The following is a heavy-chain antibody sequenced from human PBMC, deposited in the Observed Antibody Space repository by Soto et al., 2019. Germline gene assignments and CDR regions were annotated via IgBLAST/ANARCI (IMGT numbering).Heavy chain of an antibody. V-gene: IGHV1-69*13. CDR3: ARGRYPYYYYYGMDV. D-gene: IGHD1-1*01. CDR2: IIPIFDTA. Sequence: SVKVSCKASGGTFSSYAISWVRQAPGQGLEWMGGIIPIFDTANYAQKFQGRVTITADESTSTAYMELSSLRSEDTAVYYCARGRYPYYYYYGMDVWGQGTTVTVSS. J-gene: IGHJ6*02. CDR1: GGTFSSYA.